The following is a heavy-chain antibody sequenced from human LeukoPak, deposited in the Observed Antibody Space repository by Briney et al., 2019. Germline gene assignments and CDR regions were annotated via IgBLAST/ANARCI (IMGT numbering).Heavy chain of an antibody. D-gene: IGHD6-19*01. CDR1: GFTFSSYA. CDR2: ISGSGGST. CDR3: AKSSLRYSSGWYSAY. V-gene: IGHV3-23*01. Sequence: PGGSLRLSCAASGFTFSSYAMSWVRQASGKGLEWVSAISGSGGSTYYADSVKGRFTISRDNSKNTLYLQMNSLRAEDTAVYYCAKSSLRYSSGWYSAYWGQGTLVTVSS. J-gene: IGHJ4*02.